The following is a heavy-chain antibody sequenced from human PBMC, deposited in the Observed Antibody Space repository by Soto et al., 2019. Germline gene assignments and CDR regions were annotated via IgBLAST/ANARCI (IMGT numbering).Heavy chain of an antibody. CDR2: ISGSGGST. D-gene: IGHD6-19*01. CDR3: ARRSGGWYFDY. V-gene: IGHV3-23*01. CDR1: GFTFSSYA. Sequence: EVQPLESGGGLVQPGGSLRLSCAASGFTFSSYAMSWVRQAPGRGLEWVSAISGSGGSTYYADSVKGRFTIYRDNSKNTRYLQINSLRAEDTAVYYCARRSGGWYFDYWGQGTLVTVSS. J-gene: IGHJ4*02.